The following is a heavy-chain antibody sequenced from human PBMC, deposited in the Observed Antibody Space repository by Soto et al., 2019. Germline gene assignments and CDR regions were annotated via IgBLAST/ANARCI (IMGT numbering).Heavy chain of an antibody. J-gene: IGHJ4*02. D-gene: IGHD1-26*01. CDR3: SRQNTLGAATYFDY. CDR1: GLPFRNYA. CDR2: MTDDRPEI. Sequence: QLQLVESGGGVVQPGRSLKLSCVASGLPFRNYAFHWVRQAPGKGLEWLAVMTDDRPEIYYADSVQGRFTISRDNSKNTLYLQRNSLRSEDTAVYYCSRQNTLGAATYFDYWGQGTLVTVSS. V-gene: IGHV3-30-3*01.